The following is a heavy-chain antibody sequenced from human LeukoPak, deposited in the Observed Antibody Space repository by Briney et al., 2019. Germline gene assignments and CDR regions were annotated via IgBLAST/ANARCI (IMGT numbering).Heavy chain of an antibody. CDR3: ARSGTKTNGFDY. Sequence: SETLSLTCNVSGGSISSYYRSWIRQPPGKGLEWIGYIYYSGSTNYSPSLQSRVTISVDTSRNQFSLRLSSVTAADTATYYCARSGTKTNGFDYWGQGTLVTVSS. CDR2: IYYSGST. D-gene: IGHD2-8*01. CDR1: GGSISSYY. J-gene: IGHJ4*02. V-gene: IGHV4-59*01.